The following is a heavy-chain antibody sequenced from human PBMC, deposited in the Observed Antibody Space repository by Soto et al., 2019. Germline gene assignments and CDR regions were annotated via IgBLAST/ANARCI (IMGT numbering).Heavy chain of an antibody. D-gene: IGHD1-26*01. CDR2: IIPMFGTA. Sequence: QVQLVQSGAEVKKPGSSVKVSCKASGGTFSSYAISWVRQAPGQGLEWMGGIIPMFGTANYAEKFQGRVKITADEATSTAYMELSRLRSEDTAVYYCAREFRRGELMDWGQGTLVTVSS. CDR1: GGTFSSYA. V-gene: IGHV1-69*01. CDR3: AREFRRGELMD. J-gene: IGHJ4*02.